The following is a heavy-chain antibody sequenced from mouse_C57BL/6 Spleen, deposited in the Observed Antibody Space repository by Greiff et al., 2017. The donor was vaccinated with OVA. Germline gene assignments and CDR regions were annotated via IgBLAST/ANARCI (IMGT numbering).Heavy chain of an antibody. CDR3: ARGYYSGAWFAY. CDR1: GYTFTSSW. D-gene: IGHD2-12*01. Sequence: QVQLQQPGAELVKPGASVKLSCKASGYTFTSSWMHWVKQRPGRGLEWIGRIDPNSGGTKYNEKFKSKATLTVDKSSSTAYMQLSNLTSEASAGYCCARGYYSGAWFAYWGQGTLVTVSA. V-gene: IGHV1-72*01. CDR2: IDPNSGGT. J-gene: IGHJ3*01.